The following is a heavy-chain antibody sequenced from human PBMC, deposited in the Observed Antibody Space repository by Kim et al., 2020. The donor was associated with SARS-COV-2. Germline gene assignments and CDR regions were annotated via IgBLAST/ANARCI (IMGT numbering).Heavy chain of an antibody. J-gene: IGHJ6*01. CDR2: ISSSGSTI. CDR3: ASAHFRCCSCGSWYLFYYYYYRMDV. V-gene: IGHV3-48*03. Sequence: GGSLRLSCAASGFTFSSYEMNWVRQAPGKGLEWVSYISSSGSTIYYADSVTGRFTISRDNAKNSLYLQIHSLRAEDTAVYDCASAHFRCCSCGSWYLFYYYYYRMDVWGQGTTLTVSS. D-gene: IGHD2-15*01. CDR1: GFTFSSYE.